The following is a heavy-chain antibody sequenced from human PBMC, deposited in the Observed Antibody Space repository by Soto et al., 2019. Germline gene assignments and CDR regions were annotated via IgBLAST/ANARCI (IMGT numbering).Heavy chain of an antibody. CDR2: INAGNGNT. J-gene: IGHJ4*02. Sequence: QVQLVQSGAEVKKPGASVKVSCKASGYTFTSYAMHWVRQAPGQRLEWMGWINAGNGNTKYSQKFQGRVTITRVTSASTAYMELSSLRSEDTAVYYCARGDGYYYFDYWGQGTLVTVSS. V-gene: IGHV1-3*01. CDR3: ARGDGYYYFDY. CDR1: GYTFTSYA. D-gene: IGHD3-22*01.